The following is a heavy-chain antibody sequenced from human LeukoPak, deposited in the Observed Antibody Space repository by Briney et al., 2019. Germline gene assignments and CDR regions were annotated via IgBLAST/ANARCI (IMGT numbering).Heavy chain of an antibody. V-gene: IGHV1-24*01. D-gene: IGHD1-26*01. CDR1: GYTLTELS. CDR3: ATGPPGMGAKWDYFDY. Sequence: ASVKVSCKVSGYTLTELSMHWVRQAPGKGLEWMGGFDPEDGETIYAQKFQGRVTMTEDTSTDTAYMELSSLRSEDTAVYYCATGPPGMGAKWDYFDYWGQGTLVTVSS. J-gene: IGHJ4*02. CDR2: FDPEDGET.